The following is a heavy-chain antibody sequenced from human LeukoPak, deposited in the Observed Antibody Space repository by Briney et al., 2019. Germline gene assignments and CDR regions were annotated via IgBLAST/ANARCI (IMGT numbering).Heavy chain of an antibody. Sequence: SETLSLTCAVSGGSISSSNWWSWVRQPPGKGLEWIGEIYHSGSTNYNPSLKSRVTISVDTSKNQFSLQLSSLTASDTAVYYCARVGPYIEVDPWGQGTLVIVSS. CDR2: IYHSGST. D-gene: IGHD5-12*01. V-gene: IGHV4-4*02. J-gene: IGHJ5*02. CDR1: GGSISSSNW. CDR3: ARVGPYIEVDP.